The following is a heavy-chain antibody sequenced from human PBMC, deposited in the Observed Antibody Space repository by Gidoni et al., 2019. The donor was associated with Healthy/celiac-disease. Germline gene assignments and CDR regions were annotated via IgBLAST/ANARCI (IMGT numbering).Heavy chain of an antibody. D-gene: IGHD3-22*01. V-gene: IGHV4-30-2*01. CDR2: IYHSGST. CDR3: ARAPYYYDSSGRAHDAFDI. J-gene: IGHJ3*02. CDR1: GGSISSGGFS. Sequence: QLQLQESGSGLVKPSQTLSLTCAVPGGSISSGGFSWSWIRQPPGKGLEWIGYIYHSGSTYYNPSLKSRVTISVDRSKNQFSLKLSSVTAADTAVYYCARAPYYYDSSGRAHDAFDIWGQGTMVTVSS.